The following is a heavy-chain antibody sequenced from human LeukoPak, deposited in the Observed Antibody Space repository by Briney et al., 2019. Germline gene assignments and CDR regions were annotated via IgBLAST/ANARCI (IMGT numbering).Heavy chain of an antibody. V-gene: IGHV3-23*01. CDR3: ANSVRAGYSSGWYY. CDR2: ISGSGGST. D-gene: IGHD6-19*01. Sequence: SGGFLRLSCAASGFTFSSYAMSWVRQAPGKGLEWVSAISGSGGSTYYADSVKGRFTISRDNSKNTLYLQMNSLRAEDTAVYYCANSVRAGYSSGWYYWGQGTLVTVSS. CDR1: GFTFSSYA. J-gene: IGHJ4*02.